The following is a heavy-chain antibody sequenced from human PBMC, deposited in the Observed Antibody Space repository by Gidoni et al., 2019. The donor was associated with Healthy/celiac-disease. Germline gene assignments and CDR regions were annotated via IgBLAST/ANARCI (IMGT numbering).Heavy chain of an antibody. J-gene: IGHJ4*02. Sequence: VQLLASGVGLVQPGGSLRLSFASSGFTFISYAMRLVRPAPGKGLEWVSAISGSGGRTYDSDSVKGRVTISRDNSKNTLYLQMNSLRAEDTAVYYCAKGNRLRFDNEFDYWGQGTLVTVSS. CDR1: GFTFISYA. CDR3: AKGNRLRFDNEFDY. V-gene: IGHV3-23*01. CDR2: ISGSGGRT. D-gene: IGHD4-17*01.